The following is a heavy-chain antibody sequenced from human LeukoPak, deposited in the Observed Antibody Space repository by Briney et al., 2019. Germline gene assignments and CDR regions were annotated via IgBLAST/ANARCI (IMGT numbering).Heavy chain of an antibody. D-gene: IGHD6-13*01. CDR1: GASINDYF. Sequence: SETLSLTCTVSGASINDYFWSWIRQSAGQGLEWIGRFHTSGATKYNPSLGSRVTISIDTSNNQFSLKLSSVTAADTAVYYCAREVGYSSSWYDYWGQGTLVTVSS. J-gene: IGHJ4*02. V-gene: IGHV4-4*07. CDR3: AREVGYSSSWYDY. CDR2: FHTSGAT.